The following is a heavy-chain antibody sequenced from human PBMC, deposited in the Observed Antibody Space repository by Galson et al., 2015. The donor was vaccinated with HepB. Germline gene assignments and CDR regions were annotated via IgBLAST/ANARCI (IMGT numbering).Heavy chain of an antibody. CDR1: GFTFSSYS. Sequence: SLRLSCAASGFTFSSYSMNWVRQAPGKGLEWVSSISSSSSYIYYADSVKGRFTISRDNAKNSLYLQMNSLRAEDTAVYYCARGVRGYSGYDLSVYYMDVWGKGTTVTVSS. J-gene: IGHJ6*03. CDR3: ARGVRGYSGYDLSVYYMDV. D-gene: IGHD5-12*01. V-gene: IGHV3-21*01. CDR2: ISSSSSYI.